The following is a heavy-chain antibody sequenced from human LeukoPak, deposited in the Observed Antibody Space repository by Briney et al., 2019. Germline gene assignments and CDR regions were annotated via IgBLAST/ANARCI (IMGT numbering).Heavy chain of an antibody. CDR3: AKGHTYGLGESYLDF. D-gene: IGHD5-18*01. J-gene: IGHJ4*02. Sequence: PGGSLRLSCEASGYTFDDYAMHWVRQAPGKGLEWVSAISWNSGSIGYADSVKGRFTISRDNGKNSLYLQMNSLRTDDTALYYCAKGHTYGLGESYLDFWGQGTLVSVSS. CDR2: ISWNSGSI. CDR1: GYTFDDYA. V-gene: IGHV3-9*01.